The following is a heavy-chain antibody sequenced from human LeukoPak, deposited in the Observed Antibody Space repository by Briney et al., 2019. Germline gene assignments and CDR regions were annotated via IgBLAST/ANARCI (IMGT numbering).Heavy chain of an antibody. D-gene: IGHD5-24*01. Sequence: SETLSLTCTVSGGSISSSSYYWGWIRQPPGKGLEWIGSIYYSGSTYYNPSLKSRVTISVDTSKNLFSLKLSSVTAADTAVYYCARDRRDGYNRAFGYWGQGTLVTVSS. CDR2: IYYSGST. V-gene: IGHV4-39*07. CDR1: GGSISSSSYY. CDR3: ARDRRDGYNRAFGY. J-gene: IGHJ4*02.